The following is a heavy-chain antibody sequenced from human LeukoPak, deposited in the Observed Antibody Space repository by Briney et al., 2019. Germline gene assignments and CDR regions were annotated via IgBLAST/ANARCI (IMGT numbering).Heavy chain of an antibody. CDR3: ARGGVGESDILAFSGWYVDFDY. CDR1: GYTFTSYG. D-gene: IGHD6-19*01. J-gene: IGHJ4*02. CDR2: ISAYNGNT. Sequence: GASVKVSCKASGYTFTSYGISWVRQAPGQGLEWMGWISAYNGNTNYAQKLQGRVTMTTDTSTSTAYMELRSLRSDDTAVYYCARGGVGESDILAFSGWYVDFDYWGQGTLVTVSS. V-gene: IGHV1-18*01.